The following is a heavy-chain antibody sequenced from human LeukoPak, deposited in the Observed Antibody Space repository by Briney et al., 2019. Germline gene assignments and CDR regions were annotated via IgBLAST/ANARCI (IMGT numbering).Heavy chain of an antibody. V-gene: IGHV1-18*01. CDR3: ARRGYGSGSYYIYGMDV. J-gene: IGHJ6*02. CDR2: ISAYNGNT. D-gene: IGHD3-10*01. Sequence: GASVKVSCKASGYTFTSYGISWVRQAPGQGLEWMGWISAYNGNTNYAQKLQGRVTMTTDTSTSTAYMELRSLRSDDTAVYYCARRGYGSGSYYIYGMDVWGQGTTVTVSS. CDR1: GYTFTSYG.